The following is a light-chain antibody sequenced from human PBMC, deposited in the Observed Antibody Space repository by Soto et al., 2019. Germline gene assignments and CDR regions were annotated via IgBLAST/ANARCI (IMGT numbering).Light chain of an antibody. J-gene: IGKJ1*01. CDR2: QAS. CDR3: QQYNSFSWT. Sequence: DIQMTQSPSTLSASAGDRVTITCRASQRISSWLAWYQQKPGKAPKLLIYQASSLESGVPSRFSGSGSGTEFSLTISSLQPDDFATYYCQQYNSFSWTFGQGTKVEIK. CDR1: QRISSW. V-gene: IGKV1-5*03.